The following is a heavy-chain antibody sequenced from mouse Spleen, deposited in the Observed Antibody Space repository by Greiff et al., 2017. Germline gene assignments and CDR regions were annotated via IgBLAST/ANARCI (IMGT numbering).Heavy chain of an antibody. CDR2: INPYNGGT. D-gene: IGHD2-1*01. V-gene: IGHV1-19*01. J-gene: IGHJ1*01. CDR1: GYTFTDYY. Sequence: VQLQQSGPVLVKPGASVKMSCKASGYTFTDYYMNWVKQSHGKSLEWIGVINPYNGGTSYNQKFKGKATLTVDKSSSTAYMELNSLTSEDSAVYYCANGNPFWYFDVWGAGTTVTVSS. CDR3: ANGNPFWYFDV.